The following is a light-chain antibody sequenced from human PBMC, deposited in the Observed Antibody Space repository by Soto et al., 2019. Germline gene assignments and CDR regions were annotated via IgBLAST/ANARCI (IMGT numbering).Light chain of an antibody. Sequence: IVMTQSPATLSVSLGDRATLSCRASQSVSNYLAWYQQKPGQAPRLLIYGASTRATGIPARFSGSGSETDFTLTISSLQSEDFAVYYCQQRSNWPPLTFGGGTKVEIK. CDR2: GAS. CDR1: QSVSNY. J-gene: IGKJ4*01. V-gene: IGKV3-15*01. CDR3: QQRSNWPPLT.